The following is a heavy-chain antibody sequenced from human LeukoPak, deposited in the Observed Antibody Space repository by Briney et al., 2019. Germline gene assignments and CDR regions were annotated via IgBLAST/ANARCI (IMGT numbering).Heavy chain of an antibody. J-gene: IGHJ4*02. V-gene: IGHV1-69*05. CDR3: ASTRANPIANRWLFDY. CDR1: GGTFSSYA. D-gene: IGHD5-24*01. CDR2: IIPIFGTA. Sequence: GSSVKVSCKASGGTFSSYAISGVRQAPGQGLEWMGRIIPIFGTANYAQKFQGRVTITTDESTSTAYMELSSLRSEDTAVYYCASTRANPIANRWLFDYWGQGTLVTVSS.